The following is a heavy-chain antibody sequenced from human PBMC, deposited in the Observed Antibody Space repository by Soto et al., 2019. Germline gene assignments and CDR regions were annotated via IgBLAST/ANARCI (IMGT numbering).Heavy chain of an antibody. CDR1: GFTFDDYG. CDR2: INWNGGST. J-gene: IGHJ6*03. CDR3: GRVPCSSSSSQIYYYYYMDV. V-gene: IGHV3-20*01. D-gene: IGHD2-2*01. Sequence: EVQLVESGGGVVRPGGYLRLSCAASGFTFDDYGMSWVRQAPGKGLEWVSGINWNGGSTGYADSVKGRFTISRDNAKNSLYVQMNSLRAEDTALYHCGRVPCSSSSSQIYYYYYMDVWGKGTTVTVSS.